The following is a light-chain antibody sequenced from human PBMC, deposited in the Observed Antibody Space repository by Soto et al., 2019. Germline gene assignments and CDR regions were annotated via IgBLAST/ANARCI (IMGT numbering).Light chain of an antibody. CDR3: QQYGSSHLIT. CDR2: GAS. J-gene: IGKJ5*01. V-gene: IGKV3-20*01. CDR1: QSVTSSY. Sequence: EIVLTQSPGTLSLSPGERATLSCRASQSVTSSYLAWYQQKPGQAPRLLIYGASSRATGIPDRFSGSGSGTDFTLTISRLEPEDFAVYYCQQYGSSHLITFGQGTRL.